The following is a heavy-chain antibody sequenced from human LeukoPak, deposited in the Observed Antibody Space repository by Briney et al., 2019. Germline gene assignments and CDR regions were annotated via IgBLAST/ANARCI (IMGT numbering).Heavy chain of an antibody. J-gene: IGHJ4*02. V-gene: IGHV1-8*01. CDR3: ARKAPDYDILTGYSPPPNFDY. CDR2: MNPNSGNT. CDR1: GYTFTSYD. D-gene: IGHD3-9*01. Sequence: ASVKVSCKASGYTFTSYDINWVRQATGQGLEWMGWMNPNSGNTGYAQKFQGRVTMTRNTSISTAYMELSSLRSEDTAVYYCARKAPDYDILTGYSPPPNFDYWGQGTLVTVSS.